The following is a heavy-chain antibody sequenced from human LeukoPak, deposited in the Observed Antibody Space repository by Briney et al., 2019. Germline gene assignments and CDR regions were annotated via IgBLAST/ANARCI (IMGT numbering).Heavy chain of an antibody. CDR3: ARSGDSSAYYSF. J-gene: IGHJ4*02. D-gene: IGHD3-22*01. CDR1: GGSISSGGYY. Sequence: SQTLSLTCTVSGGSISSGGYYWSWIRQHPGKGLEWIGNVYYVGSTSYSPSLKSRVTISLDTSKNQFSLEMNSVTAADTAVYYCARSGDSSAYYSFWGQGILVTVSS. V-gene: IGHV4-61*08. CDR2: VYYVGST.